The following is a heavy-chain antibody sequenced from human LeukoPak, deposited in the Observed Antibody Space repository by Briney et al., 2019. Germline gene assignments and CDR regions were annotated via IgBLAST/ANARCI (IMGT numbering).Heavy chain of an antibody. V-gene: IGHV1-2*02. J-gene: IGHJ6*03. CDR3: ARAGGYCGSTSCYSGYYYYFMDV. Sequence: GASVKVSCKASGYTFTGYYMHWVRQAPGQGLEWMGWINPNSGGTNYAQKFQGRVTMTRDTSISTAYMELSRLRSDDTAVYYCARAGGYCGSTSCYSGYYYYFMDVWGKGTTVTVSS. CDR1: GYTFTGYY. D-gene: IGHD2-2*01. CDR2: INPNSGGT.